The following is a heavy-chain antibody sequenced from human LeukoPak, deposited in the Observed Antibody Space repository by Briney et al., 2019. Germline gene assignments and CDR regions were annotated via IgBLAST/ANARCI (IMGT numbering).Heavy chain of an antibody. D-gene: IGHD3-10*01. CDR2: IYHSGST. CDR1: GGSISSSNW. V-gene: IGHV4-4*02. J-gene: IGHJ4*02. Sequence: PSGTLSLTCAVSGGSISSSNWWSWVRQPPGKGLEWIGEIYHSGSTNYNPSLKSRVTISVDKSKNQFSLKLSSVTAADTAVYYCAREARRITMVRGVRVQASIDYWGQGTLVTVSS. CDR3: AREARRITMVRGVRVQASIDY.